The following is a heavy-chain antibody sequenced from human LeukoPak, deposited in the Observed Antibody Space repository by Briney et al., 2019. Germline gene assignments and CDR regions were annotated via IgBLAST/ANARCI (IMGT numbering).Heavy chain of an antibody. J-gene: IGHJ4*02. CDR3: ARDSSYDTRFDY. CDR2: IYSGGST. V-gene: IGHV3-66*01. D-gene: IGHD1-26*01. Sequence: GSLRIPCAASGFIVSSNYMGWVRQAPGKGVEGVSVIYSGGSTYYADSVKGRFTISRDNAKNSLYLQMNSLRAEDTAVYYCARDSSYDTRFDYWGQGTLVTVSS. CDR1: GFIVSSNY.